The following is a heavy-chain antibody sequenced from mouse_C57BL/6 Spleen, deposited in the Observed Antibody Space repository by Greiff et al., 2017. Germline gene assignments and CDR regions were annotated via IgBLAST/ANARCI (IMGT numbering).Heavy chain of an antibody. CDR2: IYPGDGDT. D-gene: IGHD1-1*01. CDR3: ARGGITTVPGY. J-gene: IGHJ2*01. CDR1: GYAFSSYW. V-gene: IGHV1-80*01. Sequence: QVQLKQSGAELVKPGASVKISCKASGYAFSSYWMNWVKQRPGKGLEWIGQIYPGDGDTNYNGKFKGKATLTADKSSSTAYMQLSSLTSEDSAVYFCARGGITTVPGYWGQGTTLTVSS.